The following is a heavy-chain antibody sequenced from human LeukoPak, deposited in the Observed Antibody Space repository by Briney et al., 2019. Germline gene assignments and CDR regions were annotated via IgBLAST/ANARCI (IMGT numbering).Heavy chain of an antibody. J-gene: IGHJ4*02. CDR2: MHNSGST. D-gene: IGHD4-17*01. Sequence: SETLSLTCTVSGGSISGSYWSWIRQPSGKGLEWIAYMHNSGSTNYNPSLKSRVTISIDTSKNQFSLKLSSLTAADTAIYYCARGIESYGDYGYWGQGILVTVSS. CDR3: ARGIESYGDYGY. CDR1: GGSISGSY. V-gene: IGHV4-59*01.